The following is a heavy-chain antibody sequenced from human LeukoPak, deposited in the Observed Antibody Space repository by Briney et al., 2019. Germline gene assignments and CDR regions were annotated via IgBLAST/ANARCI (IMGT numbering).Heavy chain of an antibody. CDR3: AREVQPHCSTTSCSGNY. Sequence: ASVKVSCKASGVTFSIYAMNWVRQAPGQGLEWMGRISPIFGPPTYAQEFQGRITIITDQSTNMAYMELSSLRSEDTSVYYCAREVQPHCSTTSCSGNYWGQGTLVTVSS. CDR2: ISPIFGPP. CDR1: GVTFSIYA. D-gene: IGHD2-2*01. J-gene: IGHJ4*02. V-gene: IGHV1-69*05.